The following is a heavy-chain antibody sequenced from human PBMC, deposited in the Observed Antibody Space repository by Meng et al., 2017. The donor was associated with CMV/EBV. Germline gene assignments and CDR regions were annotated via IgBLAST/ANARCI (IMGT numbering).Heavy chain of an antibody. CDR3: ARVRLVGDAFDI. V-gene: IGHV4-31*03. CDR1: GGSISSGGYY. D-gene: IGHD2-2*01. Sequence: SETLSLTCTVPGGSISSGGYYWSWIRQHPGKGLEWIGYIYYSVSTYYNPSLKSRVTISVDTSKNQFSLKLSSVTAADTAVYYCARVRLVGDAFDIWGQGTMVTVSS. CDR2: IYYSVST. J-gene: IGHJ3*02.